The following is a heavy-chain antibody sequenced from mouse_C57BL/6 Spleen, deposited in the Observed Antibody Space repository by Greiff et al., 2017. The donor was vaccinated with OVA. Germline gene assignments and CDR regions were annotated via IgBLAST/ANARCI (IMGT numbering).Heavy chain of an antibody. J-gene: IGHJ4*01. CDR2: ISSGGDYI. V-gene: IGHV5-9-1*02. CDR3: TRDRGGGAMDY. CDR1: GFTFSSYA. Sequence: EVMLVESGEGLVKPGGSLKLSCAASGFTFSSYAMSWVRQTPEKRLEWVAYISSGGDYIYYADTLKGRFTISRDNARNTLYLQMSSLKSEDTAMYYCTRDRGGGAMDYWGQGTSVTVSS.